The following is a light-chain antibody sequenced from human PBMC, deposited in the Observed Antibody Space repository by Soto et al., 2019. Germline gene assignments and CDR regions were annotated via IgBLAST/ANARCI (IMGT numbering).Light chain of an antibody. J-gene: IGKJ1*01. CDR2: DAS. Sequence: IHRTHSPSTLSASVVYRVTITFRASQSISSWLAWYQQKPGKAPKLLIYDASSLESGVPSRFSGSGSGTEFTLTISSLQPDDFATYYCQQYNSYPWTFGQGTKVDIK. CDR3: QQYNSYPWT. V-gene: IGKV1-5*01. CDR1: QSISSW.